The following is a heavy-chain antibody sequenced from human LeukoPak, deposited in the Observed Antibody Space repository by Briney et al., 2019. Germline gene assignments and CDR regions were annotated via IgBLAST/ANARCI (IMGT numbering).Heavy chain of an antibody. CDR1: GFTFSTYG. CDR2: IGDTGDST. Sequence: GSLRLSCAASGFTFSTYGMTWVRQAPGKGLEWVSTIGDTGDSTYYADSVKGRFIISRDNSESTLFLQMNGLRAEDMAIYFCATGAYCDHWGQGTLVTVSS. V-gene: IGHV3-23*01. J-gene: IGHJ4*02. CDR3: ATGAYCDH.